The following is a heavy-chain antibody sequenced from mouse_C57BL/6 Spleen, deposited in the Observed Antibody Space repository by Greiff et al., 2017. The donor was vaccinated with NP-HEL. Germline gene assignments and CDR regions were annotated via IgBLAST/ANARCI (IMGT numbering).Heavy chain of an antibody. V-gene: IGHV1-54*01. CDR2: INPGSGGT. CDR3: ARYTLYYFDY. CDR1: GYAFTNYL. Sequence: VQLQQSGAELVRPVTSVKVSCKASGYAFTNYLIEWVKQRPGQGLEWIGVINPGSGGTNYNEKFKGKATLTADKSSSTAYMQLSSLTSEDSAVYFCARYTLYYFDYWGQGTTLTVSS. J-gene: IGHJ2*01. D-gene: IGHD5-1-1*01.